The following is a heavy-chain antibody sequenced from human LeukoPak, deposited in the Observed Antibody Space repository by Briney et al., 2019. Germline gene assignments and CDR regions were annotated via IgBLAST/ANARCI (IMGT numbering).Heavy chain of an antibody. V-gene: IGHV4-4*07. D-gene: IGHD3-10*01. Sequence: PSETLSLTCTVSGGSISSYYWNWIRQPAGKGLEWIGRIYTSGSTNYNPSLKSRVTMSVDTSKNQFSLKMNSVTAADTAVYYCARDDYTYYYGSGSRAALDYWGQGTLVTVSS. CDR1: GGSISSYY. CDR2: IYTSGST. CDR3: ARDDYTYYYGSGSRAALDY. J-gene: IGHJ4*02.